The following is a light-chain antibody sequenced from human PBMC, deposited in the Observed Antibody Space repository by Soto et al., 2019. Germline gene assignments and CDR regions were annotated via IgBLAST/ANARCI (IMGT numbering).Light chain of an antibody. CDR3: QQYYSTPGIT. CDR2: WAS. V-gene: IGKV4-1*01. J-gene: IGKJ5*01. Sequence: DIVMTQSPDSLAVSLGERATINCKSSQSVLYSSNNKNYLAWYQQKPGQPPKLLIYWASTRESGVPDRFSGSGSGTDFTLTISSLQAEDVAVYYCQQYYSTPGITFGQGTRREIK. CDR1: QSVLYSSNNKNY.